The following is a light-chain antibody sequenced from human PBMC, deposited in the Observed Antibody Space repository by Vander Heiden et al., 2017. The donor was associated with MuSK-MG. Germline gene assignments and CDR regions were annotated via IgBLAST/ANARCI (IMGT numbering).Light chain of an antibody. CDR1: SPNIGVNY. V-gene: IGLV1-47*02. CDR3: AAWDDRHVA. J-gene: IGLJ2*01. Sequence: QSVLTQPLSAAGTPGQRVTISCSGSSPNIGVNYVYWDQQPPGTAHKHLIYSNNRRPSGVPDRFSGSGSGTTAALAVSGCRAEDEATYYCAAWDDRHVAFGGGTKVTVL. CDR2: SNN.